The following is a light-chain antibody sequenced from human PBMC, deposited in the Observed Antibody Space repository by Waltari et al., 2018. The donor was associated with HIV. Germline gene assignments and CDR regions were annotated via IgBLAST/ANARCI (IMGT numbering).Light chain of an antibody. V-gene: IGLV6-57*01. CDR2: EDN. CDR3: QSYDSSNHWV. Sequence: NFMLTQPHSESESQRKMVTIFFTRSSGSIASNNVQWSQQRPGSSPTTVIYEDNQRPSGVPDRFSGSIDSSSNSASLTISGLKTEDEADYYCQSYDSSNHWVFGGGTKLTVL. J-gene: IGLJ3*02. CDR1: SGSIASNN.